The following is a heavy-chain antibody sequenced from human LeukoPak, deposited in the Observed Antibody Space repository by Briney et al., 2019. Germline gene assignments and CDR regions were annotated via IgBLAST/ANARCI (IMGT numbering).Heavy chain of an antibody. CDR1: GGSISSYY. D-gene: IGHD3-3*01. CDR3: ARGRNLLEWLLSRVNWFDP. Sequence: SETLSLTCTVSGGSISSYYWSWIRQPPGKGLEWIGYIYYSGSTNYNPSLKSRVTISVDTSKNQFSLKLSSVTAADTAVYYCARGRNLLEWLLSRVNWFDPWGQGTLVTVSS. V-gene: IGHV4-59*12. CDR2: IYYSGST. J-gene: IGHJ5*02.